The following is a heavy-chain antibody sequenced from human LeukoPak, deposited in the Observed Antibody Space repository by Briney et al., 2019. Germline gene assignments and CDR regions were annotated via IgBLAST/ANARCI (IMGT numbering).Heavy chain of an antibody. J-gene: IGHJ3*02. CDR1: GFTFSDYG. CDR3: ARGQNYYDSSGYYERDAFDI. CDR2: IWYDGSNK. V-gene: IGHV3-33*01. D-gene: IGHD3-22*01. Sequence: GGSLRLSCAASGFTFSDYGMHWVRQAPGKGLEWVAVIWYDGSNKYYADSVKGRFTISRDNSKNTLYLQMNSLRAEDTAVYYCARGQNYYDSSGYYERDAFDIWGQGTMVTVSS.